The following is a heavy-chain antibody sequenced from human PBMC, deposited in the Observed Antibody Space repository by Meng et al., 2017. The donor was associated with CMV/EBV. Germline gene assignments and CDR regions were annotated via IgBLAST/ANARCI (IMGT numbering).Heavy chain of an antibody. CDR1: GGSVGSGSYY. Sequence: SETLSLTCTVSGGSVGSGSYYWSWIRQPPGKGLEWIGYIYYSGSTNYNPSLKSRVTISVDTSKNQFSLKLSSVTAADTAVYYCARAVAYYDFWSGYPWGMDVWGQGTTVTVSS. CDR3: ARAVAYYDFWSGYPWGMDV. J-gene: IGHJ6*02. CDR2: IYYSGST. D-gene: IGHD3-3*01. V-gene: IGHV4-61*01.